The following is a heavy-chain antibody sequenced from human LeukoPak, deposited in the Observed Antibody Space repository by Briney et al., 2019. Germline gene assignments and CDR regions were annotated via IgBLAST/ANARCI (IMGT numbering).Heavy chain of an antibody. V-gene: IGHV3-30-3*01. CDR1: GFTFSSYA. CDR2: ISYDGSNK. Sequence: GGSLRLSCAASGFTFSSYAMHWVRQAPGKGLEWVAVISYDGSNKYYADSAKGRFTISRDNSKNTLYLQMNSLRAEDTAVYYCARDYGADAFDIWGQGTMVTVSS. J-gene: IGHJ3*02. D-gene: IGHD4-17*01. CDR3: ARDYGADAFDI.